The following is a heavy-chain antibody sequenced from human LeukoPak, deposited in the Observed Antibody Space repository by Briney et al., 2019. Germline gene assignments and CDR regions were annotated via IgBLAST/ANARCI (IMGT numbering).Heavy chain of an antibody. CDR2: IRSKTNNYAT. CDR1: GFTFSGSA. V-gene: IGHV3-73*01. J-gene: IGHJ4*02. D-gene: IGHD3-10*01. Sequence: GGSLRLSCAASGFTFSGSALHWVRQASGKGLEWIGRIRSKTNNYATTYAASVTGRFTISRDDAENTAYLQINSLRAEDTAVYYCAKRPMARTFDFWGQGTLVTVSS. CDR3: AKRPMARTFDF.